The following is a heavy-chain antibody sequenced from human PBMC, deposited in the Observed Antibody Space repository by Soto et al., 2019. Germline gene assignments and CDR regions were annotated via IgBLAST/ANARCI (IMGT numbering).Heavy chain of an antibody. Sequence: SVKVSCKASGGTFSSYAISWVRQAPGQGLEWMGGIIAIFGTTNYAQKFQGRVTITTDESTSTAYMELSSLRSEDTAVYYCAMLLGDGLGFLEWSHGMEVWGQGTTVTVSS. CDR2: IIAIFGTT. J-gene: IGHJ6*02. CDR3: AMLLGDGLGFLEWSHGMEV. V-gene: IGHV1-69*05. CDR1: GGTFSSYA. D-gene: IGHD3-3*01.